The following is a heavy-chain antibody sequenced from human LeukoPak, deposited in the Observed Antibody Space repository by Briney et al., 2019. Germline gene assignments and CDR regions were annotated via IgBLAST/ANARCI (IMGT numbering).Heavy chain of an antibody. CDR3: ARWPDYFDTSRYYYGMDV. V-gene: IGHV3-53*01. J-gene: IGHJ6*02. CDR1: GFTVSSNY. CDR2: MYSGGTT. D-gene: IGHD3-22*01. Sequence: GGSLRLSCVASGFTVSSNYMNWVRQAPGKGLEWVSVMYSGGTTYYADSVKGRFTISRDNSKNTVYLQMNSLRAEDTAVYYCARWPDYFDTSRYYYGMDVWGQGTTVTVSS.